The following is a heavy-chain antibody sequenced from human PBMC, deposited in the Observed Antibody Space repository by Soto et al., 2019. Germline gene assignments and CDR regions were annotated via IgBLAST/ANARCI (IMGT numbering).Heavy chain of an antibody. CDR2: MNAGVGNT. CDR3: ARDTGYTFGSLNY. V-gene: IGHV1-3*01. CDR1: GYTFTDYA. Sequence: HVELVQSGADVKKPGASVTISCKASGYTFTDYALHWVRQAPGQRLEWMGWMNAGVGNTLYSQIFQGRITITRETSATTAYMELNSLKSEDTAIYYCARDTGYTFGSLNYWGPGTLVTVSS. D-gene: IGHD5-18*01. J-gene: IGHJ4*02.